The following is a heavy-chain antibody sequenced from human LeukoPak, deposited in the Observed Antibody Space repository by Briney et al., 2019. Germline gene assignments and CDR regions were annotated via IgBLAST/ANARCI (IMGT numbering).Heavy chain of an antibody. V-gene: IGHV4-59*12. Sequence: SETLSLTCTVSGGSISSYYWSWIRQPPGKGLEWIGYIYYSGSTNYNPSLKSRVTISVDTSKNQFSLKLSSVTAADTAVYYCAREVDTAMVTRIDPWGQGTLVTASS. CDR1: GGSISSYY. CDR3: AREVDTAMVTRIDP. D-gene: IGHD5-18*01. J-gene: IGHJ5*02. CDR2: IYYSGST.